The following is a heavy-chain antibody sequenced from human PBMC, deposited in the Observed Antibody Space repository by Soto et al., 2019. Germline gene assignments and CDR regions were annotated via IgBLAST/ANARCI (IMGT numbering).Heavy chain of an antibody. CDR1: GFTFSTYG. V-gene: IGHV3-23*01. Sequence: DVQLLESGGGLVQWGGSLRLPCVTSGFTFSTYGMTWVGQAPGKGLEWVSYGGSGGSRYYAESVKGRFTISRDNSKNTLSLETNSLRAEDTATYYCVKFRGRAYPYYYMDVWGKGTTVTVSS. CDR3: VKFRGRAYPYYYMDV. CDR2: YGGSGGSR. D-gene: IGHD3-10*01. J-gene: IGHJ6*03.